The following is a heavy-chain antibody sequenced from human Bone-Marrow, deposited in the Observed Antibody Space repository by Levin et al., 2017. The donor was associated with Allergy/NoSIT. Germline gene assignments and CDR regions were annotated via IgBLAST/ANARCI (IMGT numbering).Heavy chain of an antibody. CDR3: ARDQGFGFDY. CDR1: GGSISSYY. Sequence: SETLSLTCTVSGGSISSYYWSWIRQPPGKGLEWIGYIYYSGSTNYNPSLKSRVTISVDTSKNQFSLKLSSVTAADTAVYYCARDQGFGFDYWGQGTLVTVSS. V-gene: IGHV4-59*01. J-gene: IGHJ4*02. CDR2: IYYSGST. D-gene: IGHD3-16*01.